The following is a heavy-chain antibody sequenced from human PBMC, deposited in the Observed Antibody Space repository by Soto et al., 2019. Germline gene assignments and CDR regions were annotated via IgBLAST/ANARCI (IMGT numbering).Heavy chain of an antibody. CDR1: GYTFTSYA. D-gene: IGHD6-13*01. CDR3: ARSSSWYTPYYYYMDV. CDR2: INAGNGNT. Sequence: ASVKVSCKASGYTFTSYAMHWVRQAPGQRLEWMGWINAGNGNTKYSQKFQGRVTITRDTSASTAYMELSSLRSEDTAVYYCARSSSWYTPYYYYMDVWGKGTTFIDSS. J-gene: IGHJ6*03. V-gene: IGHV1-3*01.